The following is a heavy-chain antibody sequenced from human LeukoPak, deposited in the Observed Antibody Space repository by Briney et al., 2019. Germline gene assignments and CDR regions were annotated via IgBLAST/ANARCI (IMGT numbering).Heavy chain of an antibody. CDR2: ISGSGGTT. D-gene: IGHD5-18*01. CDR3: ARHLSGVTGYTYGRGIDY. Sequence: GGSLRLSCAASGFTFNSYAMNWVRQAPGKGLEWVSAISGSGGTTYYADSVKGRFTISRDNSKNTLYLQMNSLRAGDTAVYYCARHLSGVTGYTYGRGIDYWGQGTLVTVSS. CDR1: GFTFNSYA. V-gene: IGHV3-23*01. J-gene: IGHJ4*02.